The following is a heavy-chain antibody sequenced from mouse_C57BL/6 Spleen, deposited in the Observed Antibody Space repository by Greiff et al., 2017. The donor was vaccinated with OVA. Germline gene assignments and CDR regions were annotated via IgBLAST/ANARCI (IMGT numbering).Heavy chain of an antibody. Sequence: VQLQQSGPELVKPGASVKISCKASGYSFTSYYIHWVKQRPGQGLEWIGWIYPGSGNNKYNEKFKGKATLTADTSSSTAYMQLSSLTSEDSAVYYCAREGDYYGSSYYVFAYWGQGTLVTVSA. CDR1: GYSFTSYY. V-gene: IGHV1-66*01. J-gene: IGHJ3*01. D-gene: IGHD1-1*01. CDR3: AREGDYYGSSYYVFAY. CDR2: IYPGSGNN.